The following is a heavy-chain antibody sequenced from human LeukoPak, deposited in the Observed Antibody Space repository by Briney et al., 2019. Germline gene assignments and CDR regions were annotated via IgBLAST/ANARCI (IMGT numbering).Heavy chain of an antibody. CDR3: AKDQEYQLLGTDYYYGMDV. V-gene: IGHV3-23*01. D-gene: IGHD2-2*01. J-gene: IGHJ6*02. Sequence: PGGSLRLSCAASGFTFSSHAMSWVRQAPGKGLEWVSAISGSGGSTYYADSVKGRFTISRDNSKNTLYLQMNSLRAEDTAVYYCAKDQEYQLLGTDYYYGMDVWGQGTAVTVSS. CDR1: GFTFSSHA. CDR2: ISGSGGST.